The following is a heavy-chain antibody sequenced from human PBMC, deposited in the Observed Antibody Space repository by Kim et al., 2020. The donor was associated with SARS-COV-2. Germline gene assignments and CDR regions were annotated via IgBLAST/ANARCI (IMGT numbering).Heavy chain of an antibody. Sequence: VTSRFTNSRDNSKNKLYLQMNSLRAEDTAVYYCARNRYCSSTSCDDAFDIWGQGTMVTVSS. J-gene: IGHJ3*02. CDR3: ARNRYCSSTSCDDAFDI. D-gene: IGHD2-2*01. V-gene: IGHV3-30*07.